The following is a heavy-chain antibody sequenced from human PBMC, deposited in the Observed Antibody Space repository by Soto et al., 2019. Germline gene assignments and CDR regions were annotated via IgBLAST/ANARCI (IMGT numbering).Heavy chain of an antibody. J-gene: IGHJ4*02. CDR1: GFTFSSYA. V-gene: IGHV3-30-3*01. D-gene: IGHD3-3*01. Sequence: GSLRLSCAASGFTFSSYAMHWVRQAPGKGLEWVAVISYDGSNKYYADSVKGRFTISRDNSKNTLYLQMNSLRAEDTAVYYCARGRRSIDYWGQGTLVTVSS. CDR2: ISYDGSNK. CDR3: ARGRRSIDY.